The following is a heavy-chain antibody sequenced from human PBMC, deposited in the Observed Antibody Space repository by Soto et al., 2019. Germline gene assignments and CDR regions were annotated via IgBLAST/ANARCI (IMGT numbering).Heavy chain of an antibody. CDR3: ARDVGIGWFDIDY. D-gene: IGHD6-19*01. V-gene: IGHV3-33*01. CDR1: GFTFSSYG. CDR2: IWYDGSKT. J-gene: IGHJ4*02. Sequence: QVQLVESGGGVVQPGRSLRLSCAASGFTFSSYGMHWVRQAPGNGLEWVAVIWYDGSKTYYRDSVKGRFTISRDNSKNPLYLQMNSLRAEDTAVYYCARDVGIGWFDIDYWGQGTLVTVSS.